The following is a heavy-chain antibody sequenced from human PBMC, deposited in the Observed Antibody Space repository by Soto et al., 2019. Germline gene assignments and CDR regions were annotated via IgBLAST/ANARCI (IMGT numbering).Heavy chain of an antibody. V-gene: IGHV2-70*01. CDR1: GFSLSTSGMC. CDR2: IDWDDDK. Sequence: SGPTLVNPTQTLTLTCTFSGFSLSTSGMCVSWIRQPPGKALEWLALIDWDDDKYYSTSLKTRLTIPKDTSKNQVVLTMTNMDPVDTATYYCARTPAVAGHGGSYYYYYGMDVWGQGTTVTVSS. CDR3: ARTPAVAGHGGSYYYYYGMDV. J-gene: IGHJ6*02. D-gene: IGHD6-19*01.